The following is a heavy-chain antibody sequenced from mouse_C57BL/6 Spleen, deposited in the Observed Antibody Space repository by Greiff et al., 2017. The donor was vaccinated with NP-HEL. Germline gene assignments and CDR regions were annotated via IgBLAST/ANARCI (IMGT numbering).Heavy chain of an antibody. V-gene: IGHV1-18*01. CDR2: INPNNGGP. J-gene: IGHJ4*01. CDR3: ARAPDAMDY. CDR1: GYTFTDYN. Sequence: EVQLQQSGPELVKPGASVKLPCKASGYTFTDYNMDWVKQSHGKSLEWIGDINPNNGGPIYNQKFKGKATLTVDKSASTAYMELRSLTSEDTAVYYCARAPDAMDYWGQGTSVTVSS.